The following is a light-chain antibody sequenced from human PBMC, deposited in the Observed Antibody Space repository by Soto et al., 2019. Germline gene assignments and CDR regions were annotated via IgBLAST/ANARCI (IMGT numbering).Light chain of an antibody. V-gene: IGKV1-8*01. CDR2: AAS. CDR1: QGISSY. J-gene: IGKJ3*01. Sequence: AIRMTQSPSSLSASTGARVPITCRASQGISSYLAWYQQKPGKAPKLLIYAASTLQSGVPSRFSGSGSGTDFTLTISCLQSEDFATYYCQQYYSYPFTFGPGTKVDIK. CDR3: QQYYSYPFT.